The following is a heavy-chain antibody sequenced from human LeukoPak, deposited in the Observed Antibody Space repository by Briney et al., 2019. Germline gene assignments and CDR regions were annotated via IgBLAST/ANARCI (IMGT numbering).Heavy chain of an antibody. D-gene: IGHD2-2*01. Sequence: GGSLRLSCAVSGFMFRDYWMARVRQAPGKGLEWVANIRPDGDDKYYVESVRGRFTISRDNARNSLSLQMDSLRVEDSAVYHCGRWGITAALDRWGQGTLVSVSS. CDR2: IRPDGDDK. CDR3: GRWGITAALDR. CDR1: GFMFRDYW. J-gene: IGHJ5*02. V-gene: IGHV3-7*01.